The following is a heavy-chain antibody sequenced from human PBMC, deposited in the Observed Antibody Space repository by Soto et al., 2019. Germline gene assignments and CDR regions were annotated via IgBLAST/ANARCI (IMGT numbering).Heavy chain of an antibody. Sequence: PSETLSLTCTVSGGSISSYYWSWIRQPPGKGLEWIGYIYYSGSTNYNPSLKSRVTISVDTSKNQFSLKLSSVTAADTAVYYCVRGWDDFWSGYPDYFDYRGQGTLVTVSS. CDR1: GGSISSYY. CDR3: VRGWDDFWSGYPDYFDY. CDR2: IYYSGST. D-gene: IGHD3-3*01. V-gene: IGHV4-59*01. J-gene: IGHJ4*02.